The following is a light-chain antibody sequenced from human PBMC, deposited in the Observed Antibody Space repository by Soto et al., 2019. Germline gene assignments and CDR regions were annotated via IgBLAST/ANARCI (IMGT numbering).Light chain of an antibody. CDR3: QQYGSAIT. J-gene: IGKJ5*01. CDR2: GAS. CDR1: QSVSSSY. V-gene: IGKV3-20*01. Sequence: EIVLTQSPGTLSLSPGERATLSCRASQSVSSSYLAWYQQKPGQAPRLLIYGASSRATGIPARFSGSGSGTEFTLTISRLEPEDFAVYYCQQYGSAITFGQGTRLEI.